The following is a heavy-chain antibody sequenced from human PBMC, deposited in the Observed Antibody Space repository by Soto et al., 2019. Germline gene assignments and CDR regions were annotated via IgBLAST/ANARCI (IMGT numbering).Heavy chain of an antibody. V-gene: IGHV4-61*01. D-gene: IGHD3-16*02. CDR3: ARGGVIPPYYYYYGMDV. CDR2: IYYSGST. Sequence: PSETLSLTCTVSGGSVSSGSYYWSWIRQPPGKGLEWIGYIYYSGSTNYNPSLKSRVTISVDTSKNQFSLKLSSVTAADTAVYYCARGGVIPPYYYYYGMDVWGQGTTVTVSS. CDR1: GGSVSSGSYY. J-gene: IGHJ6*02.